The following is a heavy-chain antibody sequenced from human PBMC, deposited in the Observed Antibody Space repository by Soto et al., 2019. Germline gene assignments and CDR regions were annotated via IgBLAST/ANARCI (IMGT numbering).Heavy chain of an antibody. Sequence: LGGSLRLSCAASGFTVSSNYMSWVRQAPGKGLEWVSVIYSGGSTYYADSVKGRFTISRDNSKNTPYLQMNSLRAEDTAVYYCARDLYTGGMDVWGQGTTVTVSS. J-gene: IGHJ6*02. V-gene: IGHV3-53*01. CDR3: ARDLYTGGMDV. D-gene: IGHD1-1*01. CDR1: GFTVSSNY. CDR2: IYSGGST.